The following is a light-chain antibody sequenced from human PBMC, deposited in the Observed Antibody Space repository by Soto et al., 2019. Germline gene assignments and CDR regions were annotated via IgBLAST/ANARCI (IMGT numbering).Light chain of an antibody. Sequence: ENVFTQSPGPLSFSPGERATLPCRASQSVSSNLAWYQQKPGQAPRLLIYGASTRATGIPARFSGSGSGTEFTLTISSLQSEDFAVYYCQQYNNWPSITFGQGTRLEI. J-gene: IGKJ5*01. V-gene: IGKV3-15*01. CDR2: GAS. CDR3: QQYNNWPSIT. CDR1: QSVSSN.